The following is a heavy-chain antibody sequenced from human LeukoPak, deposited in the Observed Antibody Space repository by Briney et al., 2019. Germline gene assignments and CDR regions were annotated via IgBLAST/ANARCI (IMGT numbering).Heavy chain of an antibody. V-gene: IGHV4-59*01. CDR1: GGSINSYY. D-gene: IGHD3-10*01. CDR3: ARTYYYGSGSYYSNYYYYGMDV. CDR2: IYYSGST. J-gene: IGHJ6*02. Sequence: PSETLSLTCTVSGGSINSYYWSWIRQPPGKGLEWIGYIYYSGSTNYNPSLKSRVTISVDTSKNQFSLKLSSVTAADTAVYYCARTYYYGSGSYYSNYYYYGMDVWGQGTTVTVSS.